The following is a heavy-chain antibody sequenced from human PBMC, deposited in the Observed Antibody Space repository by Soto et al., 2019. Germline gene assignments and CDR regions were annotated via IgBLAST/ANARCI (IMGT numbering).Heavy chain of an antibody. CDR2: IRSKANSSAT. Sequence: EVQLVESGGGLVQPGGSLKLSCAASGFSFSDSAIHWVRQASGKGLEWVGRIRSKANSSATAYAASVKGRFTISRDESKNTAYLQMNSLKTEDTAVYYCTRPPLGCSGGSCNSDYYHGMDVWGQGTTVTVSS. CDR1: GFSFSDSA. V-gene: IGHV3-73*02. J-gene: IGHJ6*02. D-gene: IGHD2-15*01. CDR3: TRPPLGCSGGSCNSDYYHGMDV.